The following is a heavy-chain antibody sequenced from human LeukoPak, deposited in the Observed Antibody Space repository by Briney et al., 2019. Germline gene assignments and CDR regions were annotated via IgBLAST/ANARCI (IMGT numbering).Heavy chain of an antibody. CDR3: ARAAMVRGVPIYYFDY. V-gene: IGHV4-59*01. J-gene: IGHJ4*02. D-gene: IGHD3-10*01. CDR1: GGSISSYY. CDR2: IYYSGST. Sequence: PSETLSLTCTVSGGSISSYYWSWIRQPPGKGLEWIGYIYYSGSTNYNPSLKSRVTISVDPSKNQFSLKLSSVTAADTAVYYCARAAMVRGVPIYYFDYWGQGTLVTVSS.